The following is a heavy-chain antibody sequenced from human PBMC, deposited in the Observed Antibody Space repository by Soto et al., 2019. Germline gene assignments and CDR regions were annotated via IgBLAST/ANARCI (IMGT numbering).Heavy chain of an antibody. CDR2: VSHSGST. V-gene: IGHV4-31*03. CDR1: GGSISSAAYY. CDR3: AREYTYGSNFFDC. Sequence: LSLTCTVSGGSISSAAYYWSWIRQHPGKGLEWIGYVSHSGSTYYNPSLKSRVIISVETSKNQFSLSLTSVTAADTAVYYCAREYTYGSNFFDCWGQGALVTVSS. D-gene: IGHD5-18*01. J-gene: IGHJ4*02.